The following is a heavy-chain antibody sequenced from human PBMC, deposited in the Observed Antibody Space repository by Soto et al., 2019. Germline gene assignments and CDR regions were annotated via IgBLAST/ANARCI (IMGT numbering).Heavy chain of an antibody. Sequence: QVQLVESGGGVGQPGRSLRLSCAASGFTFSPYTMHWVRQTPGKGLEWVAVISYDGSDKSYADSVRGRFTISRDDSKNTLFLQMNSLRAEDTALYYCARGLAAAGTDPWGQGTLVTVSS. CDR3: ARGLAAAGTDP. CDR2: ISYDGSDK. D-gene: IGHD6-13*01. J-gene: IGHJ5*02. CDR1: GFTFSPYT. V-gene: IGHV3-30-3*01.